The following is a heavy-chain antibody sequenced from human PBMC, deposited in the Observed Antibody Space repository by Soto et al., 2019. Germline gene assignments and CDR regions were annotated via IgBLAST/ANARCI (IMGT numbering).Heavy chain of an antibody. Sequence: AGGSLRLSCAASGFSFSSNGMSWVRQAPGEGPEWVAGISFSGTRTFYADSVKGQFTFSRDNSKNTLFLQMDSLRAEDTAVYYCAKGADYFHINGNNLQYFLHWGPSTLVTDPS. CDR3: AKGADYFHINGNNLQYFLH. J-gene: IGHJ1*01. CDR1: GFSFSSNG. V-gene: IGHV3-23*01. D-gene: IGHD3-22*01. CDR2: ISFSGTRT.